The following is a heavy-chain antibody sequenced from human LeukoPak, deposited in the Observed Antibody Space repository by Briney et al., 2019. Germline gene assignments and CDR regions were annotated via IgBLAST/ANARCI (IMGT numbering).Heavy chain of an antibody. D-gene: IGHD3-22*01. CDR3: ARGGRGSAAVVAPRSFDI. CDR2: TYTGGNS. CDR1: GVIFSNTW. Sequence: GGSLRLSCTASGVIFSNTWLNWVRQAPGKGLEWVSVTYTGGNSYYADSVKGRFIISRDISKNTLYLQMNSLRAEDSALYYCARGGRGSAAVVAPRSFDIWGQGTMVTVSS. V-gene: IGHV3-53*01. J-gene: IGHJ3*02.